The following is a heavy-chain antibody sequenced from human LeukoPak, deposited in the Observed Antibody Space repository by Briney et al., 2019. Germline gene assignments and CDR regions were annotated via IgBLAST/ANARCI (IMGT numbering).Heavy chain of an antibody. CDR2: IYYSGST. V-gene: IGHV4-59*08. D-gene: IGHD5-18*01. J-gene: IGHJ2*01. Sequence: SETLSLTCTVSGGSISSYYWSWIRQPPGKGLEWIGYIYYSGSTNYNPSLKSRVTISVDTSKNQFSLKLSSVTAADTAVYYGARVGYSYGLYWYFDLWGRGTLVTVSS. CDR3: ARVGYSYGLYWYFDL. CDR1: GGSISSYY.